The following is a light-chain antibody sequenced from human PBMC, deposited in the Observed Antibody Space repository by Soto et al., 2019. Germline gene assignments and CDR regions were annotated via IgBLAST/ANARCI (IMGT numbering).Light chain of an antibody. CDR2: DVI. CDR1: SSDVGGYNY. CDR3: CSYAGSIYV. V-gene: IGLV2-11*01. Sequence: QSALTQPRSVSGSPVQSVTISCTGTSSDVGGYNYVSWYQQHPGRAPKLMIYDVIKRPSGVPDRFSGSKSGNTASLTISGLQAEDEADYHCCSYAGSIYVFGTGTKLTVL. J-gene: IGLJ1*01.